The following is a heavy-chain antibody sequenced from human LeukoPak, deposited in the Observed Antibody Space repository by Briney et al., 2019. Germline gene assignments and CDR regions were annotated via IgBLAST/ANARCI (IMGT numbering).Heavy chain of an antibody. CDR2: IYIGGST. D-gene: IGHD3-10*01. CDR3: AREMDRNFYGSGTYYYYGMDV. CDR1: GASVGTSY. V-gene: IGHV4-4*07. J-gene: IGHJ6*02. Sequence: PSQSLSLARTVAGASVGTSYWSCVRHPAGNGLELSGRIYIGGSTNYNPSLKSRVTMSVDTSKKQFSLKLSSVTAADTAGYYCAREMDRNFYGSGTYYYYGMDVCGQRTTVTVSS.